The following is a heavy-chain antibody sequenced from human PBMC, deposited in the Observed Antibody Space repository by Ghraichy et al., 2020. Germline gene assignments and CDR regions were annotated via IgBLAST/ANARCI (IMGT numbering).Heavy chain of an antibody. CDR3: ARRPAASYYYYYYGMDV. CDR2: IYYSGST. D-gene: IGHD2-2*01. CDR1: GGSISSSSYY. V-gene: IGHV4-39*07. J-gene: IGHJ6*02. Sequence: SETLSLTCTVSGGSISSSSYYWGWIRQPPGKGLEWIGSIYYSGSTYYNPSLKSRVTISVDTSKNQFSLKLSSVTAADTAVYYCARRPAASYYYYYYGMDVWGQGTTVTVSS.